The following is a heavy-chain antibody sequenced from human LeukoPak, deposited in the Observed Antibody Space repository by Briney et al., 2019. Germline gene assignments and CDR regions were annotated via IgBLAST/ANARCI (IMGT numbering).Heavy chain of an antibody. V-gene: IGHV4-59*08. CDR1: GGSISSYY. D-gene: IGHD3-16*01. J-gene: IGHJ5*02. CDR3: ARLTYGSRWFDP. CDR2: IYYSGST. Sequence: PSETLSLTCTVSGGSISSYYWSWIRQPPGKGLEWIGYIYYSGSTNYNPSLKSRVTISVDTSKNQFSLKLSSVTAADTPVYYCARLTYGSRWFDPWGQGTLVTVSS.